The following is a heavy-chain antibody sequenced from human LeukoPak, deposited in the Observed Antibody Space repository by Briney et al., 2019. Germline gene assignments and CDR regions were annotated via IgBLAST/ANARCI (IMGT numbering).Heavy chain of an antibody. CDR3: TTDHPNYWGSPDY. D-gene: IGHD7-27*01. CDR1: GFTFSNAW. V-gene: IGHV3-15*07. J-gene: IGHJ4*02. Sequence: GGSLRLSCAASGFTFSNAWMNWVRQAPGKGLEWVGRTKSKTDGGTTDYAAPVKGRFTISRDDSKNTLYLQMNSLKTEDTAVYYCTTDHPNYWGSPDYWGQGTLVTVSS. CDR2: TKSKTDGGTT.